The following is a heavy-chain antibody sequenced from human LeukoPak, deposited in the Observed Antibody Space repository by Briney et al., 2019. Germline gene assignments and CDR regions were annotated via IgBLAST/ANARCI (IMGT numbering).Heavy chain of an antibody. D-gene: IGHD3-10*01. CDR3: AKVPGYYGSGRFDF. CDR2: IRGSGDST. J-gene: IGHJ3*01. CDR1: GFTFSSYA. Sequence: GGSLRLSCAASGFTFSSYAMSWVRQAPGKGLEWVSTIRGSGDSTYYADSVKGRFTISRDNSKNTLYLQMNSLRAEDTAVYYCAKVPGYYGSGRFDFWGQGTMVTVSS. V-gene: IGHV3-23*01.